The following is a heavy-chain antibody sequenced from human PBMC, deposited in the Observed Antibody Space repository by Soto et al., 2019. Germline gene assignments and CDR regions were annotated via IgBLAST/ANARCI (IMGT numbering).Heavy chain of an antibody. CDR3: ARDRGSWYEGFYYYYGLDV. Sequence: QVQLQESGPGLVKPSETLSLTCTVSGGSISSYYWRWIRQPPGKGLEWIGYVYYTGSTNYNPSLKSRVTISVDASKDQFSLKLSSVTAADTAVYYCARDRGSWYEGFYYYYGLDVWGQGTTVTVSS. J-gene: IGHJ6*02. V-gene: IGHV4-59*01. CDR2: VYYTGST. CDR1: GGSISSYY. D-gene: IGHD6-13*01.